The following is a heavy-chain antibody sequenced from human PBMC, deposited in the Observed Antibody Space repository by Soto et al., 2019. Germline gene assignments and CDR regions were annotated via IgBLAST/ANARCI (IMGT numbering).Heavy chain of an antibody. CDR1: GYTFTSYG. CDR2: ISGYNGNT. J-gene: IGHJ4*02. D-gene: IGHD5-12*01. CDR3: AKMEMATTKGYFDY. Sequence: XSVKVSCNASGYTFTSYGISLVRHSPGQGLEWMGWISGYNGNTKYAQKLQGRVTVTTDTSTSTAYMELNSLRDEDTALYYCAKMEMATTKGYFDYWGQGTLVTVSS. V-gene: IGHV1-18*01.